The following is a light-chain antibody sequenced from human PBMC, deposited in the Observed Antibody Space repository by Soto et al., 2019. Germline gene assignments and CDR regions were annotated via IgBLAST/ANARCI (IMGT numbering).Light chain of an antibody. CDR1: TGAVTSAHY. CDR2: DTN. CDR3: LLSYSCPRGVRVV. Sequence: QAVVTQEPSLTVSPGGTVTLTCGSSTGAVTSAHYPYWFQQKPGQAPRTLIYDTNNKHSWTPARFTGSLLGDKGALTLSGAQPEDEADYYCLLSYSCPRGVRVVFGGGTKVTVL. V-gene: IGLV7-46*01. J-gene: IGLJ2*01.